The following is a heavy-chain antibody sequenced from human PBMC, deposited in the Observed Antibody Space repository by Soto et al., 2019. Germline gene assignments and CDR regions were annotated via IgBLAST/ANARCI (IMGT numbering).Heavy chain of an antibody. J-gene: IGHJ6*02. CDR3: ARDDILVIPGGSYNYGMDV. D-gene: IGHD2-2*01. CDR2: VAYDGRSK. Sequence: QVQLVESGGGVVQPGRSLRLSCAASGFPFSDYAMHWVRQAPGKGLEWVAVVAYDGRSKYYADSVKGRFTISRDNSRTTVYLQMNSLRDEDTAMYYCARDDILVIPGGSYNYGMDVWGHGTTVTVSS. V-gene: IGHV3-30*04. CDR1: GFPFSDYA.